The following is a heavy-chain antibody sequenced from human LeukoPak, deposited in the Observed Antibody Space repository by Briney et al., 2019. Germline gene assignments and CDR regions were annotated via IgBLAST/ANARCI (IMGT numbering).Heavy chain of an antibody. CDR1: GFSFSDAW. CDR2: IRRNSDGGTI. J-gene: IGHJ5*02. D-gene: IGHD3-22*01. CDR3: ATDFYDTT. Sequence: GGSLRLSCATSGFSFSDAWMNWVRQAPGKGLEWVGRIRRNSDGGTIDYAAPVKGRFALSRDDSKNTLYLHMSSLQTEDTAVYYCATDFYDTTWGQGTLVTVSS. V-gene: IGHV3-15*07.